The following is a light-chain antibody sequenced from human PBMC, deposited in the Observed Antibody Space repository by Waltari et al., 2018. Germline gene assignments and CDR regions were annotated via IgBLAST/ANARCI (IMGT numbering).Light chain of an antibody. Sequence: SYVLTQPPSVSVAPGKTARITCGGSSIGRKSVNWYQQKPGQAPVLVISYDGDRSSGIPERFSGSNSGNTATLTISRVEAGDEAAYYCQVWDSSSDALVFGGGTKLTVL. CDR2: YDG. J-gene: IGLJ3*02. V-gene: IGLV3-21*04. CDR1: SIGRKS. CDR3: QVWDSSSDALV.